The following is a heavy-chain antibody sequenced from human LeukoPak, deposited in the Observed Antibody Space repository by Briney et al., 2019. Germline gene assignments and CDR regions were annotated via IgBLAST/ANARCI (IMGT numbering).Heavy chain of an antibody. J-gene: IGHJ4*02. CDR1: GYSFTSYW. Sequence: GESLKISCKGSGYSFTSYWIGWVRQMPGKGLEWMGIIYPGDSGTRYSPSFQGQVTISADKSISTAYLQWSSLKASDTAMYYCARQSSSWYRSYDYWGQGTLVTVSS. D-gene: IGHD6-13*01. CDR3: ARQSSSWYRSYDY. CDR2: IYPGDSGT. V-gene: IGHV5-51*01.